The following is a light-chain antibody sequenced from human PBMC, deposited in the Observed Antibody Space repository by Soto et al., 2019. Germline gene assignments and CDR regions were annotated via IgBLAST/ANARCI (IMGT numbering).Light chain of an antibody. CDR3: LQDHNHPWT. V-gene: IGKV1-6*01. CDR2: GAS. CDR1: QGIRND. Sequence: AIQMTQSPSSLSASVGDRVTITCRASQGIRNDLGWYQQKPGKAPKLLMYGASSIQSGVPSRFSGSGSGTDFTLTISSLQPEDFATYYCLQDHNHPWTFGQGTKVDIK. J-gene: IGKJ1*01.